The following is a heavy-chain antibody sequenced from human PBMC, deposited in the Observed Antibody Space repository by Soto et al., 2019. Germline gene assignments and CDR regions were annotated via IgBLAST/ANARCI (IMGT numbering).Heavy chain of an antibody. CDR1: GYTFSDHD. V-gene: IGHV1-8*01. CDR2: MNPNSGQT. Sequence: QVQLVQSGAEVKKPRASVKVSCKASGYTFSDHDINLVRQASGQGPEWLGWMNPNSGQTRYAQNFQGSVTMTRDTSKRTAYIELRSLRSEDIAVYYCARVGGNWNDAYFDYWGQGTLVTVSS. J-gene: IGHJ4*02. CDR3: ARVGGNWNDAYFDY. D-gene: IGHD1-1*01.